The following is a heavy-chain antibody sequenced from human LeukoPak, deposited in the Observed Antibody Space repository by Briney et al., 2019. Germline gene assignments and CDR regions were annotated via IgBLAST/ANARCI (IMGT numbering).Heavy chain of an antibody. CDR3: ARGRGSWYDSSGSPYIRFDY. CDR1: EYTFTGYF. Sequence: ASVKVSCKASEYTFTGYFIHWVRQAPGQGLEWMGWINPDSGGTNYAQKFQGRVTMTRDTSISTAYMELSRLRSDDSAIYYCARGRGSWYDSSGSPYIRFDYWGQGTLVTVSS. J-gene: IGHJ4*02. D-gene: IGHD3-22*01. CDR2: INPDSGGT. V-gene: IGHV1-2*02.